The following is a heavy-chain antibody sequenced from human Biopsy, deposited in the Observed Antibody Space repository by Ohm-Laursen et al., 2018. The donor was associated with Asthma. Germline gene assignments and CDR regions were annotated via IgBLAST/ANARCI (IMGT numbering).Heavy chain of an antibody. V-gene: IGHV4-59*01. J-gene: IGHJ3*01. Sequence: GTLSLTCTVSGGSIGIYYCGWIRQPPGKGLEYIGYTHYSGTTNTDPSLTGRVTMSVDTSKNQFSLKVTSVTAADTAVYFCARVRGAFYESSVKNAFDVWGQGTMVTVSS. CDR2: THYSGTT. D-gene: IGHD3-22*01. CDR1: GGSIGIYY. CDR3: ARVRGAFYESSVKNAFDV.